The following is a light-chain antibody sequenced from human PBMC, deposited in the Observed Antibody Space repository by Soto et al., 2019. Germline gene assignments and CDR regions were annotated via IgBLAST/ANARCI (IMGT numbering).Light chain of an antibody. CDR3: QQYGGSPIT. Sequence: EFVLTQSPATLSLSPGERATLSCRASQSVNTYLAWYQQKAGQAPRLLIYDASSRATGTPARFSGSGSGTDFTLTITRLEPEDFAVYYCQQYGGSPITFGLGTRLEIK. CDR2: DAS. J-gene: IGKJ5*01. CDR1: QSVNTY. V-gene: IGKV3-11*01.